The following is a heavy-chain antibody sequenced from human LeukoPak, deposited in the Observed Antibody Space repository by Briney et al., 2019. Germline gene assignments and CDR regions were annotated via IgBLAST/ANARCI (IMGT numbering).Heavy chain of an antibody. CDR1: GGTFSSYT. Sequence: SVKVSCKASGGTFSSYTISWVRQAPGQGLEWMGRIIPIFGTANYAQKFQGRVTITTDESTSTAYMELSSLRSGDTAVYYCLAKDTNDRAFDIWGQGTMVTVSS. CDR2: IIPIFGTA. CDR3: LAKDTNDRAFDI. J-gene: IGHJ3*02. V-gene: IGHV1-69*05. D-gene: IGHD5-18*01.